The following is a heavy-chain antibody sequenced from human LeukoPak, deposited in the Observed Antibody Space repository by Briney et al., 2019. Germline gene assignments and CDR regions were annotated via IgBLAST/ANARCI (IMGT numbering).Heavy chain of an antibody. D-gene: IGHD3-22*01. V-gene: IGHV1-69*04. Sequence: SVKVSCKASGGTFISYAISWVRQAPGQGLEWMGRIIPILGIANYAQKFQGRVTITADKSTSTAYMELSSLRSEDTAVYYCAETPYDSSGYPHLFDYWGQGTLVTVSS. CDR3: AETPYDSSGYPHLFDY. CDR2: IIPILGIA. J-gene: IGHJ4*02. CDR1: GGTFISYA.